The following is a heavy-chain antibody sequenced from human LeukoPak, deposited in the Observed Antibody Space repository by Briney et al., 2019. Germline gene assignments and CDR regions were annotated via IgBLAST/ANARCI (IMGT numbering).Heavy chain of an antibody. V-gene: IGHV7-4-1*02. CDR1: GYTFTSYA. Sequence: ASVKVSCKASGYTFTSYAMNWVRQAPGQGLEWMGWINTNTGNPTYAQGFTGRFVFSLDTSVSTAYLQISSLKAEDTAVYYCARDQTYYYDSSGPHYYYYYMDVWGKGTTVTVSS. D-gene: IGHD3-22*01. J-gene: IGHJ6*03. CDR3: ARDQTYYYDSSGPHYYYYYMDV. CDR2: INTNTGNP.